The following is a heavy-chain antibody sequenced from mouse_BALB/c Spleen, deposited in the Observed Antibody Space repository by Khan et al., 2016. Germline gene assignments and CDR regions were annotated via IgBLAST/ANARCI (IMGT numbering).Heavy chain of an antibody. Sequence: VQLQESGAELMKPGASVKISCKATGYTFSNYWIEWVKQRPGHGLEWIGEIFPGNDTSNYIEKFKGKATFTADTSSNTAYIQLSSLTSEDSAVSYCAGGGGDPYFDYWGQGTTLTVSS. V-gene: IGHV1-9*01. J-gene: IGHJ2*01. CDR3: AGGGGDPYFDY. D-gene: IGHD2-13*01. CDR1: GYTFSNYW. CDR2: IFPGNDTS.